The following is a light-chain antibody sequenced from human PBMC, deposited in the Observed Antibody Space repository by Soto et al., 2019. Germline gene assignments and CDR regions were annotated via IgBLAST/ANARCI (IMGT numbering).Light chain of an antibody. V-gene: IGLV2-14*03. CDR1: SSDVGGFNY. CDR2: DVS. J-gene: IGLJ2*01. Sequence: QSVLTQPASVSGSPGQSITISCTGTSSDVGGFNYVSWYQQHPGKAPKLMIYDVSNRPSGVSNRFSGSKSGNTASLTISGLQAEDEADYYCSSYTTSSSPHVVFGGGTKVTVL. CDR3: SSYTTSSSPHVV.